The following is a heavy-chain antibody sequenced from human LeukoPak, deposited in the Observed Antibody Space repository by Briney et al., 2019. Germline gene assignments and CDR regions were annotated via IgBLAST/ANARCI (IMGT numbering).Heavy chain of an antibody. V-gene: IGHV3-23*01. Sequence: PGGSLRLSCAASGFTFSSYAMNWVRQAPGKGLEWVSGISGSGGSTYYADSVKGRFTISRDNSKNTLYLQMNSPRAEDTAVYYCARATVTRWFDPWGQGTLVTVSS. D-gene: IGHD4-17*01. J-gene: IGHJ5*02. CDR2: ISGSGGST. CDR1: GFTFSSYA. CDR3: ARATVTRWFDP.